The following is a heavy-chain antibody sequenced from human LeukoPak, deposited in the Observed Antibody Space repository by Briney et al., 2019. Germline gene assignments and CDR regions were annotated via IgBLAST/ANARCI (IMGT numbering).Heavy chain of an antibody. J-gene: IGHJ4*02. D-gene: IGHD2-15*01. V-gene: IGHV3-21*01. Sequence: GGSLRLSCAASGFTFSSYSMNWVRQAPGQGLEWVSSISSSSSYIYYADSVKGRFTIPRDNANNSLYLQMNSLRAEDTAVYYCARESGGSFIDYWGQGTLVTVSS. CDR3: ARESGGSFIDY. CDR1: GFTFSSYS. CDR2: ISSSSSYI.